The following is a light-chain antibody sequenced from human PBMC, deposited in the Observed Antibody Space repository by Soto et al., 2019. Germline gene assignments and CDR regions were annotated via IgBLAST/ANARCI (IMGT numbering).Light chain of an antibody. J-gene: IGKJ1*01. V-gene: IGKV1-5*03. Sequence: DIQMTQSPSTLSASVGNRFTITCRASQSISVWLAWYQQKAGKAPNLLIYKASRLESGVPSRLSGSGSGTEFTLTISNLQPDDFATYYCQQYGNYWTFGRGTKVDIK. CDR1: QSISVW. CDR3: QQYGNYWT. CDR2: KAS.